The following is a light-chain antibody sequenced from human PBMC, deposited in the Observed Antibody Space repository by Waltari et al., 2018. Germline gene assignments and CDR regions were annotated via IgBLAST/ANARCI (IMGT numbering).Light chain of an antibody. CDR1: SSNLGSNY. Sequence: QSVLTQPPSASGTPGQRVSISCSGSSSNLGSNYVYWYQQFPGTAPKLLISRNNPRPSGVPDRFSGSKSGTSASLAISVLRSEDEAGYYCAAWDDSVSGPGVFGTATKVTV. V-gene: IGLV1-47*01. J-gene: IGLJ1*01. CDR3: AAWDDSVSGPGV. CDR2: RNN.